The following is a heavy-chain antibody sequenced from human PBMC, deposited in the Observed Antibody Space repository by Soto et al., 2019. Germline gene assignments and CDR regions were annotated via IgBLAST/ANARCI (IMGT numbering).Heavy chain of an antibody. D-gene: IGHD3-3*01. CDR3: ATGVIWIGYFTVDS. J-gene: IGHJ4*02. CDR2: FIPVYRTL. Sequence: QVQLVQSGAEVKKPGSSVKVSCKASGGSFGKSAINWVRQTPGQGLEWLGGFIPVYRTLNYAQKFQGRVTIPAAESTGTAHMTMRRLGSDDPAVYYCATGVIWIGYFTVDSWGQGTRVTVSS. V-gene: IGHV1-69*01. CDR1: GGSFGKSA.